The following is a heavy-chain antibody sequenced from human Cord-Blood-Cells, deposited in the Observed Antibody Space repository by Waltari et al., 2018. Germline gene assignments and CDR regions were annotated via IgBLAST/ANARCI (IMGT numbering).Heavy chain of an antibody. CDR2: INHSGST. J-gene: IGHJ3*02. CDR3: ARGGSSSSLAFDI. Sequence: QVQLQQWGAGLLKPSETLSLTCADYGGSFSGYYWGWSRQPPGNGREWIGEINHSGSTNYNPSLKSRVTISVGTAKNQFALKLSSVTAADTAVYYCARGGSSSSLAFDIWGQGTMVTVSS. D-gene: IGHD6-6*01. CDR1: GGSFSGYY. V-gene: IGHV4-34*01.